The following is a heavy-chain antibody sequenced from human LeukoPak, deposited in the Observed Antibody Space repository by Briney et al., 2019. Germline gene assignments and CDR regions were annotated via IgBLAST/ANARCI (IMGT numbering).Heavy chain of an antibody. Sequence: GGSLRLSCAASGFTFSSYGMHWVRQAPGKGLEWVAVIWYDGSNKYYADSVKGRFTISRDNSKNTLYLQMNSLRAEDTAVYYCARDQGDTAVVREAYYFDYWGQGTLVTVSS. CDR2: IWYDGSNK. CDR1: GFTFSSYG. CDR3: ARDQGDTAVVREAYYFDY. D-gene: IGHD5-18*01. J-gene: IGHJ4*02. V-gene: IGHV3-33*01.